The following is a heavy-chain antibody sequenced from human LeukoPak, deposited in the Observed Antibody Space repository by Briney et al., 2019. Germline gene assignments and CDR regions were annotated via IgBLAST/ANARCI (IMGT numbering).Heavy chain of an antibody. J-gene: IGHJ4*02. CDR1: GYTFDSYD. CDR2: MNPNSGNT. Sequence: ASVKVSCKASGYTFDSYDINWVRQATGQGLEWMGRMNPNSGNTGYTQKFQGRVTMTRDTSISTAYMELSSLRSEDTAVYYCARTLRRHCSGGSCYSPHLDYWGQGTLVTVPS. V-gene: IGHV1-8*01. D-gene: IGHD2-15*01. CDR3: ARTLRRHCSGGSCYSPHLDY.